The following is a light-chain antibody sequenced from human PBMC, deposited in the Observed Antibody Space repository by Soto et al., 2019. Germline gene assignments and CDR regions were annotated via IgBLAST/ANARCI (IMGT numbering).Light chain of an antibody. CDR1: SSDIGAYDY. CDR3: FSFTTTSTHV. V-gene: IGLV2-14*01. J-gene: IGLJ1*01. Sequence: QSALTQPASLSGSPGQSITISCTGTSSDIGAYDYVSWFQHPPGTATNLMISEVNNRPSGAAHRFSGSKSGNTAYLTIAGLQGEDEAYYFCFSFTTTSTHVFGTGTKLTVL. CDR2: EVN.